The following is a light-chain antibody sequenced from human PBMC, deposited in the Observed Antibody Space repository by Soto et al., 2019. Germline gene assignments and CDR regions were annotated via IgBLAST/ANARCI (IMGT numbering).Light chain of an antibody. CDR1: SSDVGSYKL. J-gene: IGLJ1*01. Sequence: QSALTQPASVSGSPGQSITISCTGTSSDVGSYKLVSWYQQHPGKAPKLMIYADDKRPPGVSNRFSGSKSSNTASLTISGLQAEDEDDYYCRSYAGTRTYVFGTGTRSPS. CDR3: RSYAGTRTYV. CDR2: ADD. V-gene: IGLV2-23*01.